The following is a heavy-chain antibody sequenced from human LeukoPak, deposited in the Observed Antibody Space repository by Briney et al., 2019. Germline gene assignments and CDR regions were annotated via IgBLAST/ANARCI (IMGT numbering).Heavy chain of an antibody. V-gene: IGHV3-23*01. CDR1: GFTFSTYA. CDR2: ISGHGYTT. CDR3: AKHGTGWWSGELSIFDY. Sequence: GGSLRLSCAASGFTFSTYAMTWVRQAPGKGLEWVSGISGHGYTTHYADSVKGRFTISRDNSKNTLYLQMNSLRAEDTAVYYCAKHGTGWWSGELSIFDYWDQGTLVTVSS. J-gene: IGHJ4*02. D-gene: IGHD3-10*01.